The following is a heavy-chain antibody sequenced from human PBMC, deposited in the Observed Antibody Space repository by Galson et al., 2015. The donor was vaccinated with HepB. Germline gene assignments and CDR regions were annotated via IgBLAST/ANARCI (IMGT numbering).Heavy chain of an antibody. Sequence: SLRLSCAASGFTFSSYGMHWVRQAPGKGLEWVAVIWYDGSNKYYADSVKGRFTISRDNSKNTLYLQMNSLRAEDTAVYYCARSFTRRAFDIWGQGTMVTVSS. CDR3: ARSFTRRAFDI. V-gene: IGHV3-33*08. CDR2: IWYDGSNK. J-gene: IGHJ3*02. CDR1: GFTFSSYG.